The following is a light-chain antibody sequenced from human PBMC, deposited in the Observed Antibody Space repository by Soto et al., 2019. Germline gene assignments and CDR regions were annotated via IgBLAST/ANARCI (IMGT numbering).Light chain of an antibody. CDR2: GVS. V-gene: IGKV3-15*01. CDR3: QQYNNWLQT. Sequence: EIVMTQSPVTLSVSTGERATLSCRASESVGSNLAWYQQKPAQAPRLLIYGVSTRATGTPARFSGSGSGTEFTLTISSVQSEDFAVYYCQQYNNWLQTFGQGTKVDIK. J-gene: IGKJ1*01. CDR1: ESVGSN.